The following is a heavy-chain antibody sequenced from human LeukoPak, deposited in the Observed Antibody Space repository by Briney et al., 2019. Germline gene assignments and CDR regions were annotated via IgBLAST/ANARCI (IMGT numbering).Heavy chain of an antibody. Sequence: GGSLRLSCAASGFTLSSYWMSWVRQAPGKGLEWVANINQDGSEKYYVDSVKGRFTISRDNAKNSLYLQMNSLRAEDTAVYYCARVGYCSSTSCPGDYWGQGTLVTVSS. CDR1: GFTLSSYW. J-gene: IGHJ4*02. CDR2: INQDGSEK. D-gene: IGHD2-2*01. V-gene: IGHV3-7*01. CDR3: ARVGYCSSTSCPGDY.